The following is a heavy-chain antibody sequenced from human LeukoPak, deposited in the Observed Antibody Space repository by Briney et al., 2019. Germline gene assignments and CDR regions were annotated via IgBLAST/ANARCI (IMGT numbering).Heavy chain of an antibody. CDR2: IFYSGST. CDR3: ARGRGYSYRFDY. V-gene: IGHV4-59*12. J-gene: IGHJ4*02. Sequence: SETLSLTCTLSGGSINSYYWSWIRQPPGKGLEWIGYIFYSGSTNYNPSLENRVSISVDTSKNQLSLKLSSVTAADTAVYYCARGRGYSYRFDYWGQGTLVTVSS. D-gene: IGHD5-18*01. CDR1: GGSINSYY.